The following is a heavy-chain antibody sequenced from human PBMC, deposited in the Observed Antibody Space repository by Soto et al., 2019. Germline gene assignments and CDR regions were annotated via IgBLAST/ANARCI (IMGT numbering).Heavy chain of an antibody. CDR3: VRRGQYRYYFDY. J-gene: IGHJ4*02. V-gene: IGHV3-23*03. D-gene: IGHD3-10*01. CDR2: IYGDGSGT. CDR1: GFTFNTYT. Sequence: GGSLRLSCAASGFTFNTYTMNWVRQAPGKGLEWVSGIYGDGSGTHYSGSVKGRFTISRENAKNSLYLQMDSLRAEDTALYYCVRRGQYRYYFDYWGQGTLVTVSS.